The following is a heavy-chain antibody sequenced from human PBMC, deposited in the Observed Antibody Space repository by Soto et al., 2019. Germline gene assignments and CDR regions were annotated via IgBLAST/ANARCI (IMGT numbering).Heavy chain of an antibody. CDR3: ASPPGGDPSDYYYGMDV. CDR2: IDAGNGNT. J-gene: IGHJ6*02. CDR1: GYTFTSYA. V-gene: IGHV1-3*01. Sequence: ASVKVSCKASGYTFTSYAMHWVRQALGQRLEWMGWIDAGNGNTKYSQKFQGRVTITRDTSASTAYMELSSLRSEDTAVYYCASPPGGDPSDYYYGMDVWGQGTTVTVSS. D-gene: IGHD2-21*02.